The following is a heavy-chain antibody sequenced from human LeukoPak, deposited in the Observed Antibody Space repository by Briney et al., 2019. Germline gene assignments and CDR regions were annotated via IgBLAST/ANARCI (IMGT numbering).Heavy chain of an antibody. D-gene: IGHD3-16*01. CDR3: ARGSGGFFDY. CDR2: TYYRSKWYN. V-gene: IGHV6-1*01. Sequence: SQTLSLTCAISGDSVSSDSAAWNWIRQSPLRGLEWLGRTYYRSKWYNDYAVSVKSRITINPDTYQNQFSLKLNSVTPEDTAVYYCARGSGGFFDYWGQGTLVTVSS. CDR1: GDSVSSDSAA. J-gene: IGHJ4*02.